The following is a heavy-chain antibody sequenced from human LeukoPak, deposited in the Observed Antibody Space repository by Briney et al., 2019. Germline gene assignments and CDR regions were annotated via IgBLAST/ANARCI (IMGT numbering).Heavy chain of an antibody. V-gene: IGHV4-30-2*01. CDR1: GDSISSGGFY. J-gene: IGHJ4*02. D-gene: IGHD2-8*01. Sequence: SETLSLTCTVSGDSISSGGFYWSWIRQPPGKGLEWIGYIYHSGSTYYTPSLKSRVTISVDRSKNQFSLKLSSVTAADTAVYYCARGYALTGHDYWGQGTLVTVSS. CDR3: ARGYALTGHDY. CDR2: IYHSGST.